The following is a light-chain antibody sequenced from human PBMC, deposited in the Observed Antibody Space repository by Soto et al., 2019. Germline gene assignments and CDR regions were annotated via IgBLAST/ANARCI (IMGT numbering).Light chain of an antibody. CDR2: GAS. CDR3: QQYGSTPAGT. J-gene: IGKJ5*01. V-gene: IGKV3-20*01. Sequence: EDMLTQSPGTLSLSPGERATLSCRASESVSSSYLAWYQQKPGQAPRPLIYGASSRATGIPDRFSGSGSGTDFTLTISRLEPEDVAVYYCQQYGSTPAGTFGQGTRLENK. CDR1: ESVSSSY.